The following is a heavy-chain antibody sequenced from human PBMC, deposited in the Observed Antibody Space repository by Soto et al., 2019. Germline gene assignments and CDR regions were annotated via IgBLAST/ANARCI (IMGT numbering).Heavy chain of an antibody. Sequence: GGSLRLSCTASGFTFSNYGMHWVRQAPGKGLKWVAVISYDGSNKYYADSVKGRFTISRDNSKNTLYLQMNSLRAEDTAVYYCARGRDYLEGDIDYWGQGTLVTVSS. CDR3: ARGRDYLEGDIDY. D-gene: IGHD3-3*01. CDR1: GFTFSNYG. CDR2: ISYDGSNK. J-gene: IGHJ4*02. V-gene: IGHV3-30-3*01.